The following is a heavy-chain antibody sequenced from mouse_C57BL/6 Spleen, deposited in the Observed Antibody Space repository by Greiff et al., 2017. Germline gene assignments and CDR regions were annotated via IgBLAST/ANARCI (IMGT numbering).Heavy chain of an antibody. CDR2: ISSGSSTI. CDR1: GFTFSDYG. D-gene: IGHD4-1*01. CDR3: ARPVLGAMDY. V-gene: IGHV5-17*01. J-gene: IGHJ4*01. Sequence: EVKLVESGGGLVKPGGSLKLSCAASGFTFSDYGMHWVRQAPEKGLEWVAYISSGSSTIYYADTMKGRFTISRNNAKNTLFLHMTSLRSKDTAMYYCARPVLGAMDYWGQGTSVTVSS.